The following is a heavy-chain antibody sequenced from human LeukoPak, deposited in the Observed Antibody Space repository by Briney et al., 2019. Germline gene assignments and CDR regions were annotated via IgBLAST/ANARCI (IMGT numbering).Heavy chain of an antibody. CDR1: GFTFNNYW. Sequence: GGSLRLSCAASGFTFNNYWIHWVRHAPGKGVVWVSRVNSGGSIANFADSVKGRFTISRDNSKNTLYLQMNSLRAEDTAVYYCAKVTGGYSYGPFDYWGQGTLVTVSS. CDR2: VNSGGSIA. J-gene: IGHJ4*02. V-gene: IGHV3-74*01. CDR3: AKVTGGYSYGPFDY. D-gene: IGHD5-18*01.